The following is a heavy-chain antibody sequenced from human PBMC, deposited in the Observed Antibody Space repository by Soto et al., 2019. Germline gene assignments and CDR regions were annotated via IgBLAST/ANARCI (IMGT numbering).Heavy chain of an antibody. Sequence: ASVKVSCKASGYTFTGYYMHWVRQAPGQGLEWMGWINPNSGGTNYAQKFQGRVTMTGDTCISTACMELSRLRSADTAVYYCARAIGAAATYYNRWFDPWGKGTLVTVSS. CDR1: GYTFTGYY. J-gene: IGHJ5*02. D-gene: IGHD6-13*01. V-gene: IGHV1-2*02. CDR2: INPNSGGT. CDR3: ARAIGAAATYYNRWFDP.